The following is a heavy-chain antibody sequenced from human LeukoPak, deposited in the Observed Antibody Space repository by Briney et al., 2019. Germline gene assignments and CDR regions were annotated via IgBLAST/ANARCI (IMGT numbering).Heavy chain of an antibody. D-gene: IGHD4-17*01. Sequence: GGSLRLSCAASGFTFSSYWMSWVRQATGKGLEWAANIKPDGSEKYCVDSVKGRFTISRDNAKKSLYLQMNSLRAEDTAVYYCARGDFTDYGDYVDAFEIWGPGTMVTVSA. J-gene: IGHJ3*02. V-gene: IGHV3-7*01. CDR2: IKPDGSEK. CDR1: GFTFSSYW. CDR3: ARGDFTDYGDYVDAFEI.